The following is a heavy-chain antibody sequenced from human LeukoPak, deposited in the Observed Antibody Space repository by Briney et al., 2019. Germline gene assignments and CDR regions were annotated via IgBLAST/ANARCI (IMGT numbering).Heavy chain of an antibody. CDR2: MYYSGST. CDR3: ARPYYYDSRIDP. J-gene: IGHJ5*02. V-gene: IGHV4-30-4*01. Sequence: SQTLSLTCTVPGGSISSGDYYWSWIRQPPGKGLEWIAYMYYSGSTYYNPSLKSRVTMSADTSKNQLSLKLSSVTAADTAVYYCARPYYYDSRIDPWGQGILVAVSS. D-gene: IGHD3-22*01. CDR1: GGSISSGDYY.